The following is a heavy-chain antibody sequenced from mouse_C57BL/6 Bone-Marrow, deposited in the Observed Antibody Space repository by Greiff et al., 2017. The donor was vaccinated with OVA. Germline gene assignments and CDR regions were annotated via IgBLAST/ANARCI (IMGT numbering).Heavy chain of an antibody. D-gene: IGHD2-2*01. CDR1: GYSITSGYY. CDR3: ARDRGYGYWYFDV. V-gene: IGHV3-6*01. CDR2: ISYDGSN. J-gene: IGHJ1*03. Sequence: EVQLMESGPGLVKPSQSLSLTCSVTGYSITSGYYWNWIRQFPGNKLEWMGYISYDGSNNYNPSLKNRISITRDTSKNQFFLKLNSVTTEDTATYYCARDRGYGYWYFDVWGTGTTVTVSS.